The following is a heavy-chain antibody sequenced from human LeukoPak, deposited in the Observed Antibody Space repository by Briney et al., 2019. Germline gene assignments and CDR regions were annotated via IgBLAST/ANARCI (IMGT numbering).Heavy chain of an antibody. CDR2: IYYSGST. J-gene: IGHJ4*02. D-gene: IGHD3-22*01. CDR1: GGSISSYY. CDR3: ATLQSSGYDYSDY. Sequence: SETLPLTCTVSGGSISSYYWSRIRQPPGKGLEWIGYIYYSGSTDYNPSLKSRVTMSVDTSKNQFSLKLSSVTAADTAVYYCATLQSSGYDYSDYWGQGILVTVSS. V-gene: IGHV4-59*08.